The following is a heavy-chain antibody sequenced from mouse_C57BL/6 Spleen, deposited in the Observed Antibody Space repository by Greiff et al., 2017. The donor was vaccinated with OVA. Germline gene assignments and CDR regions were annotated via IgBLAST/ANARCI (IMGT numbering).Heavy chain of an antibody. CDR2: IDPETGGT. Sequence: VQLKQSGAELVRPGASVTLSCKASGYTFTDYEMHWVKQTPVHGLEWIGAIDPETGGTDYNQKFKGKAILTADKSSSTAYMELRSLTSEDSAVFYCTRGFRVCDFWGQGTTLTASS. CDR3: TRGFRVCDF. J-gene: IGHJ2*01. CDR1: GYTFTDYE. V-gene: IGHV1-15*01.